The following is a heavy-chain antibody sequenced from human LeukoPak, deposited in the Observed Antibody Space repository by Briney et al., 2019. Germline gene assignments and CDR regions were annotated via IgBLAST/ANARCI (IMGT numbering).Heavy chain of an antibody. D-gene: IGHD6-6*01. V-gene: IGHV4-59*01. CDR1: GGSISSYY. Sequence: TASETLSLTCTVSGGSISSYYWSWIRQPPGKGLEWIEYIYYSGSTNYNPSLKSRVTISVDTSKNQFSLKLSSVTAADTAVYYCARLYSSSSRVPYMDVWGKGTTVTVSS. J-gene: IGHJ6*03. CDR3: ARLYSSSSRVPYMDV. CDR2: IYYSGST.